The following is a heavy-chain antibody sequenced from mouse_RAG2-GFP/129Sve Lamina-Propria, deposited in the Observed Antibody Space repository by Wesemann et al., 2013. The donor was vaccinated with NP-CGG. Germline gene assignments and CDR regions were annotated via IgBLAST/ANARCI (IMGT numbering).Heavy chain of an antibody. CDR2: IYPGSGST. CDR3: ARRYGNYVDAMDY. D-gene: IGHD2-1*01. CDR1: GYTFTSYW. Sequence: VQLQQSGPELVKPGASVKMSCKASGYTFTSYWITWVKQRPGQGLEWIGDIYPGSGSTNYNEKFKSKATLTVDTSSSTAYMQLSSLTSEDSAVYYCARRYGNYVDAMDYWGQGTSVTVSS. J-gene: IGHJ4*01. V-gene: IGHV1-55*01.